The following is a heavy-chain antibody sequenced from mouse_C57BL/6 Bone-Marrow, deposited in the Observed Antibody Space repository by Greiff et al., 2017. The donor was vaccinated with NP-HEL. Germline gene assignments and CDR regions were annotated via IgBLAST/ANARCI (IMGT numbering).Heavy chain of an antibody. CDR3: ATPYFDY. CDR1: GFTFSDYG. CDR2: ISSGSSTI. J-gene: IGHJ2*01. V-gene: IGHV5-17*01. Sequence: EVNVVESGGGLVKPGGSLKLSCASSGFTFSDYGMHWVRQAPEKGLEWVAYISSGSSTIYYADTVKGRFTISRDNAKNTLFLQMTSLRSEDTAMYYCATPYFDYWGEGTTLTVSS.